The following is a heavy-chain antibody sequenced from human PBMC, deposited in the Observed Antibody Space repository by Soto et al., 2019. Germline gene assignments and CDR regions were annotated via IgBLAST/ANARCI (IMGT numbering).Heavy chain of an antibody. CDR2: IYGGGTR. J-gene: IGHJ4*02. CDR3: ATSPADRGWFSYFDY. CDR1: GFTFSSYS. D-gene: IGHD3-10*01. V-gene: IGHV3-66*01. Sequence: GGSLRLSCAASGFTFSSYSMNWVRQAPGKGLEWVSVIYGGGTRYYAESVKGRFIISSDNSKSTVYLQMNSLRAEDTGIYYCATSPADRGWFSYFDYWGQGTLVTVSS.